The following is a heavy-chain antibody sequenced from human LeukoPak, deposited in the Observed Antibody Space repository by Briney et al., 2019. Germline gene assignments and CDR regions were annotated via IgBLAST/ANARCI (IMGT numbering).Heavy chain of an antibody. Sequence: PSETLSLTCTVSRGSIGSGAYYWSWIRQHPGKGLEWIGYIYYSGSTYYNPSLKSRVSISVDTSKNQFSLNLTSVTAADTAVYYCARDRRMGGFDYWGQGTLVTASS. D-gene: IGHD3-16*01. CDR2: IYYSGST. V-gene: IGHV4-31*03. CDR3: ARDRRMGGFDY. J-gene: IGHJ4*02. CDR1: RGSIGSGAYY.